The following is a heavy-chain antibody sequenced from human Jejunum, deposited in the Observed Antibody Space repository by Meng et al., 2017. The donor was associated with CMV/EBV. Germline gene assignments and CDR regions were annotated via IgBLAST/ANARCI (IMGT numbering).Heavy chain of an antibody. CDR1: FRAYA. J-gene: IGHJ6*02. V-gene: IGHV3-23*01. CDR3: ARDPGATFFYYYFSMDV. CDR2: ISGSGDDT. D-gene: IGHD1-1*01. Sequence: FRAYAMPWVRQAPGKGLEWVSAISGSGDDTHYADSVKGRFTISRDNSKNTVYLQLVSLTAEDTAVYYCARDPGATFFYYYFSMDVWGQGTTVTVSS.